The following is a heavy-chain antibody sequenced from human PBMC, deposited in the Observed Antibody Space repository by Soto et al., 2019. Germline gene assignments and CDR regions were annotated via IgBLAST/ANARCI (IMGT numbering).Heavy chain of an antibody. V-gene: IGHV4-30-4*01. Sequence: SETLSLTCNVSGGSIGSGDYYWNWIRQPPGKGLEWIGYIYYSGSTYYNPSLKSRVIVSVDTSKNQFSLKLISVTAADTAVYYCARGLLFFDNWGQGTLVTVSS. CDR3: ARGLLFFDN. J-gene: IGHJ4*02. CDR1: GGSIGSGDYY. D-gene: IGHD3-10*01. CDR2: IYYSGST.